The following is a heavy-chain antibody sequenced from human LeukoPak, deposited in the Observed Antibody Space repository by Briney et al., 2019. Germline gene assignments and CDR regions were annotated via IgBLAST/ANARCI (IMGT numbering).Heavy chain of an antibody. Sequence: ASVKVSCKASGYTFTGYYMHWVRQAPGQGLEWMGWINPNSGGTNYAQKFQGRGTMTRDTSISTAYMELSRLRSDDTAVYYCARGVYYGSGSYSDYWGQGTLVTVSS. D-gene: IGHD3-10*01. CDR2: INPNSGGT. V-gene: IGHV1-2*02. CDR3: ARGVYYGSGSYSDY. J-gene: IGHJ4*02. CDR1: GYTFTGYY.